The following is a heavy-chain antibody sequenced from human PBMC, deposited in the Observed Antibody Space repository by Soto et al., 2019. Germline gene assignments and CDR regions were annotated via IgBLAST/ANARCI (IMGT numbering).Heavy chain of an antibody. CDR1: GFTFTNYW. Sequence: GGSLRLSCAASGFTFTNYWMHWVRQGPGKGLVWVSRINGVGTCTCYSDSVRGRFTISRDNAENTLYLQMNRLRAEDPAVFSGAAVFESWGQGT. CDR2: INGVGTCT. V-gene: IGHV3-74*01. J-gene: IGHJ1*01. D-gene: IGHD3-3*01. CDR3: AAVFES.